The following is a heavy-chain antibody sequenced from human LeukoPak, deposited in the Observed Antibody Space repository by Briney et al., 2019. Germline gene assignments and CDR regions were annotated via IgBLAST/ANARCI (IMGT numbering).Heavy chain of an antibody. V-gene: IGHV3-33*06. J-gene: IGHJ6*03. CDR3: AKGAGGCSNGVCYPYYYYYYMDV. Sequence: PGRSLRLSCAASGFTFSSYGMHWVRQAPGKGLEWVAVIWYDGSNKYYADSVKGRFTISRDNSKNTLYLQMNSLRAEDTAVYYCAKGAGGCSNGVCYPYYYYYYMDVWGKGTTVTVSS. CDR2: IWYDGSNK. CDR1: GFTFSSYG. D-gene: IGHD2-8*01.